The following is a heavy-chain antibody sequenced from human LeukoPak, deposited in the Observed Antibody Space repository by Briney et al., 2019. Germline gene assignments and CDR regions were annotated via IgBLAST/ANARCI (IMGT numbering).Heavy chain of an antibody. D-gene: IGHD3-22*01. Sequence: SETLSLTCTVSGVSISSSSYYWGWIRQPPGKGLEWIGSIYYSGSTYYNPSLKSRVTISVDTSKNQFSLKLSSVTAADTAVYYCARHRTIYYDNSGYWVWGQGTLVTVSS. V-gene: IGHV4-39*01. J-gene: IGHJ4*02. CDR3: ARHRTIYYDNSGYWV. CDR2: IYYSGST. CDR1: GVSISSSSYY.